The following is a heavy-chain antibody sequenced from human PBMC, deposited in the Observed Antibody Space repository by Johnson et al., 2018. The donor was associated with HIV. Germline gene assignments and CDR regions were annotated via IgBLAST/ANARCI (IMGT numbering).Heavy chain of an antibody. CDR2: IRYDGSNK. D-gene: IGHD3/OR15-3a*01. CDR3: AMGTGDHDAFDI. V-gene: IGHV3-30*02. J-gene: IGHJ3*02. CDR1: GFTFSSYG. Sequence: QVQLVESGGGVVQPGGSLRLSCAASGFTFSSYGMHWVRQAPGKGLELVAFIRYDGSNKYYADSVKGRFTISRDNSKNTLYLQMNSLRAEDTAVYYCAMGTGDHDAFDIWGQGTMVTVSS.